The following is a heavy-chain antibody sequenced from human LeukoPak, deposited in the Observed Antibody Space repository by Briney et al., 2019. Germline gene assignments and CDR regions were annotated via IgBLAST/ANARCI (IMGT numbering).Heavy chain of an antibody. CDR2: ISSSGSTI. D-gene: IGHD6-13*01. CDR1: GFTFSSYE. J-gene: IGHJ4*02. CDR3: ARDRLPYSSSWYCDY. V-gene: IGHV3-48*03. Sequence: GGSLRLSCAASGFTFSSYEMNWVRQAPGKGLEWVSYISSSGSTIYYADSVKGRFTISRDNSKNTLYLQMNSLRAEDTAVYYCARDRLPYSSSWYCDYWGQGTLVTVSS.